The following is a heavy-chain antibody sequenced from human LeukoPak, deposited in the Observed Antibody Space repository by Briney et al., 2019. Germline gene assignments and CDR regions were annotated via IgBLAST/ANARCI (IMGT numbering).Heavy chain of an antibody. CDR3: AREARSHYYDSSGPFDY. J-gene: IGHJ4*02. D-gene: IGHD3-22*01. CDR1: GGSISSSIW. Sequence: SETLSLTCAVSGGSISSSIWWSWIRQPPGKGLEWIGEIYHSGSTNYNPSLKSRVTISVDKSKTQFSLKLSSVTAADTAVYYCAREARSHYYDSSGPFDYWGQGTLVTVSS. CDR2: IYHSGST. V-gene: IGHV4-4*02.